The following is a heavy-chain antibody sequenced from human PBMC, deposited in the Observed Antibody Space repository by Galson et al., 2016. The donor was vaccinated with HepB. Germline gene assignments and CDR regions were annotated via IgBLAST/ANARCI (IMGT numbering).Heavy chain of an antibody. CDR2: ISYDGSNQ. D-gene: IGHD1-14*01. J-gene: IGHJ4*02. V-gene: IGHV3-30*03. CDR3: ATITDY. CDR1: GFTFRNFG. Sequence: SLRLSCAASGFTFRNFGIHWVRQPPGKGLEWVAAISYDGSNQYYADSVKGRFTISRDNFRDTLYLEMYSLRADDTAMYYCATITDYWGQGTLVTVSS.